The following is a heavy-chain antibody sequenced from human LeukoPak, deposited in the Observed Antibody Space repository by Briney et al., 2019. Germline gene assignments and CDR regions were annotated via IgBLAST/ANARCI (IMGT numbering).Heavy chain of an antibody. Sequence: SVKVSCKASGGTFSSYAISWLRQSPGQGLEWMGGIIPIFGTANYAQKFQGRVTITADKSQSTAYMELSSLRSEDTAVYYCAEGRDCSGGSCWFDYWGQGTLVTVSS. CDR2: IIPIFGTA. D-gene: IGHD2-15*01. CDR3: AEGRDCSGGSCWFDY. V-gene: IGHV1-69*06. J-gene: IGHJ4*02. CDR1: GGTFSSYA.